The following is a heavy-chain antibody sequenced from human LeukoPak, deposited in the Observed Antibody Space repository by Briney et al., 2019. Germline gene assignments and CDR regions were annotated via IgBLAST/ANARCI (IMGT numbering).Heavy chain of an antibody. V-gene: IGHV3-30*18. Sequence: GGSLRLSCVASGFPFHDHDMYWVRQAPGKGLEWVALISHGGGKEHYAESVKGRFTISRDNSRNTVYLQMSSLRSDDTAMYYCAKTLDGFWPQFDFWGQGTLVTVSS. D-gene: IGHD5-24*01. CDR3: AKTLDGFWPQFDF. CDR2: ISHGGGKE. CDR1: GFPFHDHD. J-gene: IGHJ4*02.